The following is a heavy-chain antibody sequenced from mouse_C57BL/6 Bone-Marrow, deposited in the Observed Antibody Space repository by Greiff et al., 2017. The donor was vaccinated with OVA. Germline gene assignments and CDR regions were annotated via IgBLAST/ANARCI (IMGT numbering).Heavy chain of an antibody. CDR3: ATADYCGSSKLGV. CDR2: VNPYNGGT. V-gene: IGHV1-36*01. J-gene: IGHJ1*03. CDR1: GYTFTDYY. D-gene: IGHD1-1*01. Sequence: VQLQQSGPVLVKPGASVKISCKASGYTFTDYYMHWVKQSPGKILEWIGHVNPYNGGTSYNQKFKGKATLTVDTSSRTAYMELNSLTSEDSAVYYGATADYCGSSKLGVWGTGTTVTVSA.